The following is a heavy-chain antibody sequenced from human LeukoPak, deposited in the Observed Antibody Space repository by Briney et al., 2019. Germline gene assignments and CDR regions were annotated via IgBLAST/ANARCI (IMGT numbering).Heavy chain of an antibody. V-gene: IGHV4-38-2*02. J-gene: IGHJ4*02. CDR2: IYPSGST. CDR3: ARAAAPIYYFDY. D-gene: IGHD6-13*01. Sequence: SETLSLTCTVSGGSISSYYWGWIRQPPGKGLEWIGTIYPSGSTYNNPSLKSRVTISIDTSNNQFSLRLTSVTAADTAVYYCARAAAPIYYFDYWGQGTLATVSS. CDR1: GGSISSYY.